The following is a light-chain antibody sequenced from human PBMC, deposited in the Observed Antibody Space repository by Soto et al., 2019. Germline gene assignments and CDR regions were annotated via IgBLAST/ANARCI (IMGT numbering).Light chain of an antibody. CDR3: QQYGSWT. CDR2: GTS. CDR1: QTISSNN. V-gene: IGKV3-20*01. Sequence: EIVLTQSPGTLSVSPGERATLSCRASQTISSNNLAWYQHKPGQAPSLLIYGTSSRATGIPDRFSGSGSRNNLALTISTLESEDSEIYYCQQYGSWTFGQGTKVEI. J-gene: IGKJ1*01.